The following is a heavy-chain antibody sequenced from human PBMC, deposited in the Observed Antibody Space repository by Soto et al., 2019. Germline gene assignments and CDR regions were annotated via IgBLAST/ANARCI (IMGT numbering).Heavy chain of an antibody. Sequence: QVQLVESGGGVVQPGRSLRLSCAASGFTFTSYAMHWVRQAPGKGLEWVAGLSPDGRNKYYTDSVKGRFTISRDNSKNTLYLQLNSLRGEDMAVYYCARGDGHNYFDNWGQGTLVTVSS. J-gene: IGHJ4*02. CDR2: LSPDGRNK. CDR3: ARGDGHNYFDN. V-gene: IGHV3-30*04. D-gene: IGHD2-21*01. CDR1: GFTFTSYA.